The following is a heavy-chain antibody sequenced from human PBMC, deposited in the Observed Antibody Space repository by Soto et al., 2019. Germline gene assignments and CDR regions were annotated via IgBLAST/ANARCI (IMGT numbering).Heavy chain of an antibody. J-gene: IGHJ5*02. Sequence: SETLSLTCTVSGGSISSGGYYWSWIRQHPGKGLEWIGYIYYSGSTYYNPSLKSRVTISVDTSKNQFSLKLSSVTAADTVVYYCARELAVVTPNNWFDPWGQGTLVTVS. CDR1: GGSISSGGYY. V-gene: IGHV4-31*03. CDR3: ARELAVVTPNNWFDP. CDR2: IYYSGST. D-gene: IGHD2-21*02.